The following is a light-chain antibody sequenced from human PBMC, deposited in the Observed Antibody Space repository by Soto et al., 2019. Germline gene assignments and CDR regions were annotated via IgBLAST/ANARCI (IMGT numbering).Light chain of an antibody. Sequence: DIVMTQSPDSLAVSLGERATINCKSSQSILYSSNNKNYLAWLQQKPGQPPQLIIYWASTRESGVPDRFSGSGSGTDFTLTISSLQAEDVSVYYCQQYYNTPITFGQWTRLEIK. CDR1: QSILYSSNNKNY. J-gene: IGKJ5*01. CDR2: WAS. CDR3: QQYYNTPIT. V-gene: IGKV4-1*01.